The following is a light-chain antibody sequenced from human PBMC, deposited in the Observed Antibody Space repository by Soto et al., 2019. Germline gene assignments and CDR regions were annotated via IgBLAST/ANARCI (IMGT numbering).Light chain of an antibody. J-gene: IGKJ4*01. CDR1: QSVSSSY. Sequence: IVLTQSPGTLSLSKGERATLSCRASQSVSSSYLAWYQQKPGQAPRLLIYGASSRATGIPDRFSGSGSGTDFTLTISRLEPEDFAVYYCQQYGSSPPGLTFGGGTKVDIK. V-gene: IGKV3-20*01. CDR2: GAS. CDR3: QQYGSSPPGLT.